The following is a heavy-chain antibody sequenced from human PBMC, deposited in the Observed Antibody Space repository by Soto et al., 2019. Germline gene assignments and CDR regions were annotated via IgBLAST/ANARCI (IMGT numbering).Heavy chain of an antibody. D-gene: IGHD3-9*01. CDR3: ARNLMDYDSLTSYYMAYYFDY. J-gene: IGHJ4*02. Sequence: QVQLVQSGAEVKKPGASVKVSCKASGYTFTSYAMHSVRQAPGQRLEWMGWINAGNGNTKYSQKCQRGVTITRDTSASTAYMELSSLTSEDTAVYYCARNLMDYDSLTSYYMAYYFDYWGQGTLVTVSS. CDR1: GYTFTSYA. V-gene: IGHV1-3*01. CDR2: INAGNGNT.